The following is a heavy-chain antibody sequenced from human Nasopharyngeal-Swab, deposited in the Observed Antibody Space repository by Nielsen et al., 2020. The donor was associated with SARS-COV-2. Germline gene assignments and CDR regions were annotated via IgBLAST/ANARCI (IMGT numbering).Heavy chain of an antibody. D-gene: IGHD3-16*01. Sequence: VRQMPGKGLERIGSIYYSGSTYYNPSLKSRVTISVDTSKNQFSLKLSSVTAADTAVYYYARRVARAPRHEGDYYYGMDVWGQGTTVTVSS. V-gene: IGHV4-39*01. CDR2: IYYSGST. J-gene: IGHJ6*02. CDR3: ARRVARAPRHEGDYYYGMDV.